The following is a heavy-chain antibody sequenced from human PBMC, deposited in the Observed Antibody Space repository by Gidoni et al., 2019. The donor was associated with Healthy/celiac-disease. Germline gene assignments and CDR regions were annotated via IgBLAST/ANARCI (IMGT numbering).Heavy chain of an antibody. CDR1: GYPFPNYD. CDR3: ARYLLAARSNWFDP. Sequence: QVQLVQSGAEVKQPGASVKVSCKASGYPFPNYDINWVRQATGQGLEWMGWMSPNNGNTGYAQKFQGRVTMTRNTSISTAYMELSSLRSEDTAVYYCARYLLAARSNWFDPWGQGTLVTVSS. J-gene: IGHJ5*02. D-gene: IGHD6-6*01. CDR2: MSPNNGNT. V-gene: IGHV1-8*01.